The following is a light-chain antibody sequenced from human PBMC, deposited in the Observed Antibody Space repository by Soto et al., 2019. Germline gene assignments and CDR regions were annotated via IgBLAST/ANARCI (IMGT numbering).Light chain of an antibody. Sequence: VMTQAPATLSVSPGDTATLSCRASQSLSSNLGWYQQKPGQAPRLLIFGASTRATGIPARFSGSGSGTEFSLTISSLQSVVFAVYYCQQLNDCPLTFAQEIKVDIK. CDR1: QSLSSN. V-gene: IGKV3-15*01. CDR3: QQLNDCPLT. J-gene: IGKJ1*01. CDR2: GAS.